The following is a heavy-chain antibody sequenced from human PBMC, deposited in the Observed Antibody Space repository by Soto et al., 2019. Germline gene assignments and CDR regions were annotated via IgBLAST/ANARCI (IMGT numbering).Heavy chain of an antibody. J-gene: IGHJ4*02. Sequence: SETLSLTCTVSGGSVTNSRYYWGWIRQSPGQGPDWSGSVNYSGRSYSKPSGKARVTTSVDTCKIRFSLGLNSVTAADMDVYCCVRHRTTVPTQAYLDYWGPGALGTV. CDR3: VRHRTTVPTQAYLDY. V-gene: IGHV4-39*01. CDR2: VNYSGRS. D-gene: IGHD4-17*01. CDR1: GGSVTNSRYY.